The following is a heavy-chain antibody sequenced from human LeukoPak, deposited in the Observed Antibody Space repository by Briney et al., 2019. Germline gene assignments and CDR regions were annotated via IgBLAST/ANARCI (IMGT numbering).Heavy chain of an antibody. CDR2: ISFDGSKK. D-gene: IGHD1-26*01. Sequence: GGSLRLSCAASGFTFSSYGMHWVRQTPGRDLEWVAVISFDGSKKDYADSVKGRFTISRDNSKNTLYLQMNSLRAEDTAVYYCAKGRIVGATVSYYFDYWGQGTLVTVSS. CDR1: GFTFSSYG. V-gene: IGHV3-30*18. CDR3: AKGRIVGATVSYYFDY. J-gene: IGHJ4*02.